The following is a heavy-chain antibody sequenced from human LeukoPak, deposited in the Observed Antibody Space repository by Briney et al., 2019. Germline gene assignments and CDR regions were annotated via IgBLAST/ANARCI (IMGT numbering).Heavy chain of an antibody. CDR3: ASSNAYYDFWSGYGLWFDP. V-gene: IGHV1-46*03. J-gene: IGHJ5*02. D-gene: IGHD3-3*01. CDR2: INPSGGST. CDR1: GYAFTSYY. Sequence: ASVKVSCKASGYAFTSYYMHWVRQAPGQGLEWMGIINPSGGSTSYAQKFQGRVTMTRDTSTSTVYMELSSLRSEDTAVYYFASSNAYYDFWSGYGLWFDPWGQGTLVTVSS.